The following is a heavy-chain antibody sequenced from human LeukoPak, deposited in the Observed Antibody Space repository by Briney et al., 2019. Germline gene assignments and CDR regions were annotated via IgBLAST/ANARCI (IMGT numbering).Heavy chain of an antibody. D-gene: IGHD1-26*01. Sequence: PSETLSLTCTVSGGSISSYYWSWIRQPAGKGLEWIGRIYTSGSTNYNPSLKSRVTMSVDTSKNQFSLKLSSVTAADTAVYYCASLEWELRRDDAFDIWGQGTMVTVSS. V-gene: IGHV4-4*07. CDR2: IYTSGST. CDR1: GGSISSYY. J-gene: IGHJ3*02. CDR3: ASLEWELRRDDAFDI.